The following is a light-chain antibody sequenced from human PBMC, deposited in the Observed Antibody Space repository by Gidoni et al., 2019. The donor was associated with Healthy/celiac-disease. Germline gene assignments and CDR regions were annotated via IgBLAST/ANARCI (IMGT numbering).Light chain of an antibody. V-gene: IGKV1-9*01. Sequence: DIQLTQSPSFLSASVGDRVTITCRASQGISSYLAWYQQKPGKAPKLLIYAASPLQSGVPSRFSGSGSGTEFTLTISSLQPEDFATYYCQQLNSYPSYTFXGXTKVEIK. CDR2: AAS. J-gene: IGKJ4*01. CDR3: QQLNSYPSYT. CDR1: QGISSY.